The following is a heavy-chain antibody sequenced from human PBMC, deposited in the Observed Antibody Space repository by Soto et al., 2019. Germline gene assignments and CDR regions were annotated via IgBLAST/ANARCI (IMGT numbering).Heavy chain of an antibody. V-gene: IGHV3-30-3*01. J-gene: IGHJ4*02. CDR1: RFTFSSYF. CDR2: ISYDGNNK. Sequence: GGSLRLSCAASRFTFSSYFMHWVRQAPGKGLEWVAVISYDGNNKYYADSVKGRFTISRDNSKNTMYLQMNSLRAEDTAVYYCARDRPIWGLDYWGQGTLVTVSS. D-gene: IGHD7-27*01. CDR3: ARDRPIWGLDY.